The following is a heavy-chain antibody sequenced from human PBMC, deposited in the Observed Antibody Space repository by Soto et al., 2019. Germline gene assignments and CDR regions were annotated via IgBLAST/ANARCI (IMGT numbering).Heavy chain of an antibody. J-gene: IGHJ4*02. Sequence: GGSLRLSCTASGFTFGDYAMSWFRQAPGKGLEWVGFIRSKAYGGTTEYAASVKGRFTISRDDSKSIAYLQMNSLKTEYTAVYYCTREGQYYYDSSGYPLDYWGQGTLVTVSS. V-gene: IGHV3-49*03. CDR2: IRSKAYGGTT. CDR3: TREGQYYYDSSGYPLDY. CDR1: GFTFGDYA. D-gene: IGHD3-22*01.